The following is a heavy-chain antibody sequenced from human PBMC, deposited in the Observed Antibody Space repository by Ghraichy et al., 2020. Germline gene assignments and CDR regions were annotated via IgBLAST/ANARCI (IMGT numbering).Heavy chain of an antibody. CDR1: EFSVRDNY. CDR2: IYQNHNT. CDR3: ASRLGVADARESGY. D-gene: IGHD6-19*01. Sequence: GESLNISCEASEFSVRDNYMSWVRLAPGKGLEWISVIYQNHNTYYANSVRGRFTVSRDDSKNTVYLQMNSLRAEDTAMYYCASRLGVADARESGYWCQGTLVTVSS. V-gene: IGHV3-53*01. J-gene: IGHJ4*02.